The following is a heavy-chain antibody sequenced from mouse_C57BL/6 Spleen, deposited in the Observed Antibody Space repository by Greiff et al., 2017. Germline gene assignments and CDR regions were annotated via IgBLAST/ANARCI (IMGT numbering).Heavy chain of an antibody. Sequence: VQLQQPGAELVMPGASVKLSCKASGYTFTSYWMPWVKQRPGQGLGWIGEFDPSDSFINYNQRFKGKSTLTVDKSSSTAYMQLSSRTSEDSAVDYCARRESIYDGYYFDYWGQGTTLTVSS. CDR2: FDPSDSFI. CDR3: ARRESIYDGYYFDY. V-gene: IGHV1-69*01. J-gene: IGHJ2*01. D-gene: IGHD2-3*01. CDR1: GYTFTSYW.